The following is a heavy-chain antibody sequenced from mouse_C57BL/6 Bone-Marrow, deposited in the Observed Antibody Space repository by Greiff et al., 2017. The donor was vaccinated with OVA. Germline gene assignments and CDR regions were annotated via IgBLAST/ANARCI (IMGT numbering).Heavy chain of an antibody. V-gene: IGHV1-50*01. D-gene: IGHD2-3*01. CDR1: GYTFPSYW. CDR2: IDPSDSYT. J-gene: IGHJ4*01. Sequence: QVQLQQPGAELVKPGASVKLSCKASGYTFPSYWMQWVKQRPGQGLEWIGEIDPSDSYTNYNQKFKGKATLTVDTSSSTAYMQLSSLTSEDSAVYYCARDGFYYYAMDYWGQGTSVTVSS. CDR3: ARDGFYYYAMDY.